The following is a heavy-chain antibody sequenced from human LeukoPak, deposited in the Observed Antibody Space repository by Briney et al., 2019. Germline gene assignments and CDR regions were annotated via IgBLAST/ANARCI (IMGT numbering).Heavy chain of an antibody. Sequence: ASVKVSCKASGYTFTSYGISWVRQAPGQGLEWMGWISAYNGNTNYAQKFQGRVTITADKSTSTAYMELSSLRSEDTAVYYCARGRNGYSYGYPPDYWGQGTLVTVSS. CDR2: ISAYNGNT. CDR1: GYTFTSYG. V-gene: IGHV1-18*01. D-gene: IGHD5-18*01. J-gene: IGHJ4*02. CDR3: ARGRNGYSYGYPPDY.